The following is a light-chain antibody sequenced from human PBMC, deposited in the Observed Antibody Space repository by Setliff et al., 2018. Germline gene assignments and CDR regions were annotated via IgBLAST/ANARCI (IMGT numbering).Light chain of an antibody. V-gene: IGLV1-44*01. CDR3: AAWDDSLNGRYV. CDR1: SSNIGSNT. J-gene: IGLJ1*01. CDR2: RNN. Sequence: VLPQPPSASGTPGQRVTISCSGSSSNIGSNTVNWYQQFPGTAPKLLIYRNNQRPSGVPDRFSGSKSATSASLAISGLQAEDEADYYCAAWDDSLNGRYVFGTGTRAPS.